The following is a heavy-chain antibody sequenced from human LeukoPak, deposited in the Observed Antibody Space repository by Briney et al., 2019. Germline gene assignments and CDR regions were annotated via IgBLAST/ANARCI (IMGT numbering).Heavy chain of an antibody. Sequence: GGSLRLSCGASGFTFNSYTMHWVRQVPGKGLEWVSSISSSGLYIYFADSLKGRFTISRDNAKNSLYLQVNSLRAEDTAVYYCAREFEPVYFDYWGQGTLVTVSS. D-gene: IGHD1-14*01. CDR1: GFTFNSYT. CDR2: ISSSGLYI. V-gene: IGHV3-21*01. CDR3: AREFEPVYFDY. J-gene: IGHJ4*02.